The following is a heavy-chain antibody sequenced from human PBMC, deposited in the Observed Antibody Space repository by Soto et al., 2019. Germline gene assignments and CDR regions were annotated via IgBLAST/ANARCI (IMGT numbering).Heavy chain of an antibody. Sequence: SQTLSLTCTVSGGSISSSSYYWGWIRQPPGKGLEWIGSIYYSGSTYYNPSLKSRVTISVDTSKNQFSLKLSSVTAADTAVYYCARSKAGLTFDYWGQGTLVTVSS. J-gene: IGHJ4*02. D-gene: IGHD3-10*01. V-gene: IGHV4-39*01. CDR1: GGSISSSSYY. CDR3: ARSKAGLTFDY. CDR2: IYYSGST.